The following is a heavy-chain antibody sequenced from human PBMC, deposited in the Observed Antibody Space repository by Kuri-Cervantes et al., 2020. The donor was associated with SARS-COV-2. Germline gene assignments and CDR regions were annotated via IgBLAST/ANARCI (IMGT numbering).Heavy chain of an antibody. CDR2: ISWNSGSI. CDR1: GFTFDDYA. CDR3: ARGGYYYMDV. Sequence: SLKISCAASGFTFDDYAMHWVRQAPGKGLEWVSGISWNSGSIGYADSVKGRFTISRDNAKNSLYLQMNSLRAEDMALYYCARGGYYYMDVWGKGTTVPSP. V-gene: IGHV3-9*03. J-gene: IGHJ6*03.